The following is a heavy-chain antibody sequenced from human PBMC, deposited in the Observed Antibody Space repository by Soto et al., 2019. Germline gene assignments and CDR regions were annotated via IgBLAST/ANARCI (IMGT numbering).Heavy chain of an antibody. V-gene: IGHV3-21*01. CDR2: ISSSSSYI. CDR1: GFTFSSYN. Sequence: EVQLVESGGGLVKPGGSLRLSCAASGFTFSSYNMNWVRQAPGKGLEWVSYISSSSSYIYYADSLQGRFTISRDNAKNSLYLQMNSLRAEDTAVYYCARTRGDYYGMDVWGQGTTVTVSS. D-gene: IGHD3-10*01. CDR3: ARTRGDYYGMDV. J-gene: IGHJ6*02.